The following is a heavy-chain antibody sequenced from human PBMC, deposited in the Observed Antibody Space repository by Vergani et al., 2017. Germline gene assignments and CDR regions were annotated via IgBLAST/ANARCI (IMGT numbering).Heavy chain of an antibody. Sequence: EVQLVESGGVVVQPGGSLRLSCAASGFTFDDYAMHWVRQTPGKGLEWVSLISWDGGNTYYADSVKGRFTISRDNSKNSLYLQMNSLRTEDTALYYCAKDSHYVSGVPPGIPTSFDYWGQGTLVTVSS. CDR3: AKDSHYVSGVPPGIPTSFDY. CDR2: ISWDGGNT. J-gene: IGHJ4*02. D-gene: IGHD3-10*01. V-gene: IGHV3-43D*03. CDR1: GFTFDDYA.